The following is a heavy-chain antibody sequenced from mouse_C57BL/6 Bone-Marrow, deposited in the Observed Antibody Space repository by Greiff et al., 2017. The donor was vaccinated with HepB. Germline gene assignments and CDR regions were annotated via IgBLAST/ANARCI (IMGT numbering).Heavy chain of an antibody. V-gene: IGHV1-81*01. CDR2: LYPRSGNT. D-gene: IGHD2-4*01. CDR3: ARRVYYDYDYFDY. J-gene: IGHJ2*01. CDR1: GYTFTSYG. Sequence: QVQLQQSGAELARPGASVKLSCKASGYTFTSYGISWVKQRTGQGLEWIGVLYPRSGNTYYNEKFKGKATLTADKSSSTAYMELRSLTSEDSAVYVYARRVYYDYDYFDYWGQGTTLTVSS.